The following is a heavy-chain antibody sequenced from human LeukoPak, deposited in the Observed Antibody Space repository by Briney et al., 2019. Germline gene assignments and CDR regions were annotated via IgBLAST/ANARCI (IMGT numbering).Heavy chain of an antibody. CDR2: ISYDGSNK. J-gene: IGHJ5*02. CDR1: GFTFSSYG. Sequence: GGSLRLSCAASGFTFSSYGMHWVRQAPGKGLEWVAVISYDGSNKYYADSVKGRFTITRDNSKNTLYLQMNSLRAEDTAVYYCAKGVHGDSAPFDPWGQGTLVTVSS. V-gene: IGHV3-30*18. CDR3: AKGVHGDSAPFDP. D-gene: IGHD4-17*01.